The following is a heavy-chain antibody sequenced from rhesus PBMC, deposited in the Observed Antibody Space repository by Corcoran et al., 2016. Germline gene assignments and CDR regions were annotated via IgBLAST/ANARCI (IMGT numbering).Heavy chain of an antibody. D-gene: IGHD6-31*01. J-gene: IGHJ6*01. CDR1: GYSISYGYG. CDR3: ARVTGYTRGWDGAHGLDS. V-gene: IGHV4-127*01. CDR2: TGGKGGST. Sequence: QVQLQESGPGLVKPSETLSLTCVVSGYSISYGYGWSWIRQPPRKVLEWFGATGGKGGSTKYHTALQSRVTMSKDTSKNQYSLNLTSVTAADTAVYYCARVTGYTRGWDGAHGLDSWGQGVVVIVSS.